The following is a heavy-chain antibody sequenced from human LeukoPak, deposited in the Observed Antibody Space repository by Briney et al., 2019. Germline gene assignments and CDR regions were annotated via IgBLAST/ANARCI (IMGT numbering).Heavy chain of an antibody. CDR1: GGSFCGYY. CDR2: INHRGST. CDR3: ARVGGYCSGGSCSSGNWFDP. J-gene: IGHJ5*02. Sequence: SETLSLTCAVYGGSFCGYYWSWIRQPPGKGLEWIGEINHRGSTNYNPSLKSRVTISVDTSKNQFSLKLSSVTAADTAVYYCARVGGYCSGGSCSSGNWFDPWGQATLVTVSS. D-gene: IGHD2-15*01. V-gene: IGHV4-34*01.